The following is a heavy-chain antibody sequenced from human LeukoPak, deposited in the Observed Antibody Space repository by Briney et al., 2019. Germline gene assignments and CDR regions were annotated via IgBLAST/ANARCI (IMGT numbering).Heavy chain of an antibody. CDR3: ARPVAVTTSLLWEMGAFDI. D-gene: IGHD4-17*01. Sequence: PSETLSLTCSVSGGSISSSSYYWGWIRQPPGKGLEWIGSIYYSGSTYYNLSLKSRVTISVDTSKNQFSLKLSSVTAADTAVYYCARPVAVTTSLLWEMGAFDIWGQGTMVTVSS. J-gene: IGHJ3*02. V-gene: IGHV4-39*07. CDR1: GGSISSSSYY. CDR2: IYYSGST.